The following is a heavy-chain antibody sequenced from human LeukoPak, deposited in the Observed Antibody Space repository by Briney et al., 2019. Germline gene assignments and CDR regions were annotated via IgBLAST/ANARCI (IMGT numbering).Heavy chain of an antibody. Sequence: QPGGSLRLSCSASEFTFSSYAMHWVRQAPGRGLQYVSLISTNGGSTYYADSVKGRFTISRDNSKNTLYLQMSSLRAGDTAVYYCVKGVGATAAFDIWGQGTMVTVSS. V-gene: IGHV3-64D*06. CDR2: ISTNGGST. J-gene: IGHJ3*02. CDR1: EFTFSSYA. CDR3: VKGVGATAAFDI. D-gene: IGHD1-26*01.